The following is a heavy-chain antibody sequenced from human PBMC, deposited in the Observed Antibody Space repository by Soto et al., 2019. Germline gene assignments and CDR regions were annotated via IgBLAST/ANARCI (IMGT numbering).Heavy chain of an antibody. Sequence: SETLSLTCTVSGGSISSGGYYWSWIRQHPGKGLEWIGYIYYSGSTYYNPSLKSRVTISVDTSKNQFSLKLSSVTAADTAVYYCARDLYDSSGYYDYWGQGTLVTVSS. V-gene: IGHV4-31*03. CDR3: ARDLYDSSGYYDY. D-gene: IGHD3-22*01. CDR2: IYYSGST. CDR1: GGSISSGGYY. J-gene: IGHJ4*02.